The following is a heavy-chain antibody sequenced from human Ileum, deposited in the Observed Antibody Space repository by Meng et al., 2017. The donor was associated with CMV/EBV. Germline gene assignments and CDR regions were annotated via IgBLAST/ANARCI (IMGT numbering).Heavy chain of an antibody. Sequence: GESLKISCGASGFTFSTNAMTWVRQGPGKGLEWVSFISGSGGAAYYADSVKGRFTISRDNSKKTLYLQMKSMRVEDTAIYYCARTDISDYYFDFWGQGTLVTVSS. D-gene: IGHD3-22*01. CDR3: ARTDISDYYFDF. CDR2: ISGSGGAA. V-gene: IGHV3-23*01. CDR1: GFTFSTNA. J-gene: IGHJ4*02.